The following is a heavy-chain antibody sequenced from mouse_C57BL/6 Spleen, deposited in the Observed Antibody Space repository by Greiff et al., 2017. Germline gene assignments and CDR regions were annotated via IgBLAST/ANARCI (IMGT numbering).Heavy chain of an antibody. J-gene: IGHJ4*01. Sequence: EVKLMESGPELVKPGASVKIPCKASGYTFTDYNMDWVKQSHGKSLEWIGDINPNIGCTIYNQTFKGKATLTVDKSSSTAYMELRSLTSEDTAVYYCARCIRAYYYVLDAMGYWGQGTAVTVSS. V-gene: IGHV1-18*01. CDR3: ARCIRAYYYVLDAMGY. D-gene: IGHD1-1*02. CDR2: INPNIGCT. CDR1: GYTFTDYN.